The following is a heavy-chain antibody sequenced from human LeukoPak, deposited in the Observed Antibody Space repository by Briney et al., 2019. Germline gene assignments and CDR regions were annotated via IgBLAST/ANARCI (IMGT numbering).Heavy chain of an antibody. J-gene: IGHJ4*02. Sequence: SETLSLTRTVSGGSISSYYWSWIRQPAGKGLEWIGRIYTSGSTNYNPSLKSRVTMSVDTSKNQFSLKLSSVTAADTAVYYCARDQGYCSGGSCYSGVDYWGQGTLVTVSS. D-gene: IGHD2-15*01. CDR2: IYTSGST. V-gene: IGHV4-4*07. CDR3: ARDQGYCSGGSCYSGVDY. CDR1: GGSISSYY.